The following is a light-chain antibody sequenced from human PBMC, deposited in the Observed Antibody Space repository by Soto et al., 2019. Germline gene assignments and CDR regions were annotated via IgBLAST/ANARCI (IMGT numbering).Light chain of an antibody. Sequence: QTVVTQEPSLSVSPGGTVTLTCGLNSGSVSTSYYPSWYQQTPGQAPRTLIYSTNTRSSGVPARFSGSILENKAALTITGAQADDESDYFCVLYMGGGLYVFGPGTKLTVL. CDR2: STN. J-gene: IGLJ1*01. CDR3: VLYMGGGLYV. V-gene: IGLV8-61*01. CDR1: SGSVSTSYY.